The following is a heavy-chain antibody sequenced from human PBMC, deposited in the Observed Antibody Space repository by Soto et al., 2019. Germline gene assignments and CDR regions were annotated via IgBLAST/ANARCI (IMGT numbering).Heavy chain of an antibody. V-gene: IGHV1-3*01. D-gene: IGHD3-22*01. CDR2: INAGNGNT. Sequence: VASVKVSCKASGYTFANYAMHWVRQAPGQRLGWMGWINAGNGNTKYSQKFQARVTITRDTSASTAYMELSSLRSEDTAVYYCARGERYYYDSSGYFGFDYWGQGTLVTV. J-gene: IGHJ4*02. CDR1: GYTFANYA. CDR3: ARGERYYYDSSGYFGFDY.